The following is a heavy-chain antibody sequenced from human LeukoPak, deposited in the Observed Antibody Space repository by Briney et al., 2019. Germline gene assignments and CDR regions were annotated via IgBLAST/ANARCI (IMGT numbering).Heavy chain of an antibody. D-gene: IGHD3-10*01. Sequence: GGSLRHSCADSGFTFSNHGMNGVRQAPGKGLEWVSGISGSGGRTYYADSVKGRFTISRDNSKNTVYLQMNSLRAEDTAVYYCVKDRSYGAFEIWGQGTMVTVSS. CDR1: GFTFSNHG. CDR3: VKDRSYGAFEI. V-gene: IGHV3-23*01. J-gene: IGHJ3*02. CDR2: ISGSGGRT.